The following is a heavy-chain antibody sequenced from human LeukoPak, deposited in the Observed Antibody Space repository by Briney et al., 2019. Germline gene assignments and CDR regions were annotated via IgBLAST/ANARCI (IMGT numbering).Heavy chain of an antibody. Sequence: ASVNVSCKASGYTFTTYGISWVRQAPGQGLEWMGWISGYDDNTNYAQRFQARVTMTKDTSTSTAYMELRSLRSDDTAVYYCARVGGSSWFFEYNWFDPWGQGTLVTVSS. CDR2: ISGYDDNT. J-gene: IGHJ5*02. D-gene: IGHD6-13*01. V-gene: IGHV1-18*01. CDR3: ARVGGSSWFFEYNWFDP. CDR1: GYTFTTYG.